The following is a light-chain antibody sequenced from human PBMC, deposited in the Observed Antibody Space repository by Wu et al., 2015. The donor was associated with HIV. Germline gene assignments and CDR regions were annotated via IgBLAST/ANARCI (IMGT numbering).Light chain of an antibody. CDR3: QQYGRSPFT. CDR1: QSVSSSY. V-gene: IGKV3-20*01. Sequence: EIVLTQSPATLSLSPGERATLSCRASQSVSSSYLAWYQQKPGQAPRLLIYGASSRATGIPDRFSGSGSGTDFTLTISRLEPEDFAVYYCQQYGRSPFTFGQGTKLEIK. CDR2: GAS. J-gene: IGKJ2*01.